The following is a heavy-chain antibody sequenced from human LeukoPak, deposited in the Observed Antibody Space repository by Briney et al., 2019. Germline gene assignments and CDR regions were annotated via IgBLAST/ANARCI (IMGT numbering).Heavy chain of an antibody. Sequence: GGSLRLSCAASGFTFSSYAMTWVRQAPGKGLEWVSAISGSGGSTYYADSVKGRLTISRDNSKNTLYLQMNSLRAEDTAVYYCAKDKAPALYYDFWSGYESPRYFDYWGQGTLVTVSS. D-gene: IGHD3-3*01. V-gene: IGHV3-23*01. CDR1: GFTFSSYA. CDR2: ISGSGGST. CDR3: AKDKAPALYYDFWSGYESPRYFDY. J-gene: IGHJ4*02.